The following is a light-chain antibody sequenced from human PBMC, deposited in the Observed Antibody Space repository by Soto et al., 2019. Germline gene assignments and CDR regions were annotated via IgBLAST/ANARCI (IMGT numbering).Light chain of an antibody. J-gene: IGLJ3*02. Sequence: QSVLTQPPSASGTPGQRVTISCSGSSSDIGSNTVNWYQQHPGKAPKLMIYEVTKRPSGVPDRFSGSKSGNTASLTVSGLQTEDEADYYCGSHAGNSNLVFGGGTKLTVL. CDR3: GSHAGNSNLV. CDR1: SSDIGSNT. V-gene: IGLV2-8*01. CDR2: EVT.